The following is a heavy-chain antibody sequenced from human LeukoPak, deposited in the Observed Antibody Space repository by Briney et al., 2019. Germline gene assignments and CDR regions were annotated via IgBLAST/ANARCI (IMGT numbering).Heavy chain of an antibody. D-gene: IGHD3-22*01. J-gene: IGHJ5*02. CDR3: ARDLYYYDSSGSPNWFDP. CDR2: INTNTGNP. Sequence: ASVKVSCKASGYTFTSFAMSWVRQAPGQGLEWMGWINTNTGNPTYAQGFTGWFVFSLDTSVSTAYLQISSLKAEDTAVYYCARDLYYYDSSGSPNWFDPWGQGTLVTVFS. CDR1: GYTFTSFA. V-gene: IGHV7-4-1*02.